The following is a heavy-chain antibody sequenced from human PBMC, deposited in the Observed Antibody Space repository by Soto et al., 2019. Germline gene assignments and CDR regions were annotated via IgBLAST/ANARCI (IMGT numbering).Heavy chain of an antibody. CDR3: AKEHKYCSSTSCYLDY. CDR2: ISGSGGST. J-gene: IGHJ4*02. Sequence: EVQLLESGGGLVQPGGSLRLSCAASGFTFSSYVMSWVRQAPGKGLEWVSAISGSGGSTYYADSVKGRFTISRDNSKNTLYLQMNSLRAEDTAVYYCAKEHKYCSSTSCYLDYWGQGTLVTVSS. CDR1: GFTFSSYV. D-gene: IGHD2-2*01. V-gene: IGHV3-23*01.